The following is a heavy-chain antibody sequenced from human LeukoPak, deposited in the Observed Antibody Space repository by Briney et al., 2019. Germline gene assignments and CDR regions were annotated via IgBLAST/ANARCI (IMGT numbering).Heavy chain of an antibody. V-gene: IGHV3-48*03. J-gene: IGHJ4*02. Sequence: GGSLRLSCAASGFTFSSYEMNWVRQAPGKGLEWLSYISSSGTTIYYADSVKGRFTISRDNAKNSPYLQMNSLRAEDTAVYYCASSDFWSGYTDYWGQGTLVTVSS. CDR1: GFTFSSYE. CDR3: ASSDFWSGYTDY. D-gene: IGHD3-3*01. CDR2: ISSSGTTI.